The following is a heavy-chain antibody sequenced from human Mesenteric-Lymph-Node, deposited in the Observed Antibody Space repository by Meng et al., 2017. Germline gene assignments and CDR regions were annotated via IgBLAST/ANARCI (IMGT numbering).Heavy chain of an antibody. D-gene: IGHD3-10*01. J-gene: IGHJ4*02. CDR2: MNPNSGNT. CDR1: GYTFTGYY. CDR3: ARGQWVRGVTPLGY. Sequence: ASVKVSCKASGYTFTGYYMHWVRQAPGQGLEWMGWMNPNSGNTGYAQKFQGRVTMTRNTSISTAYMELSSLRSEDTAVYYCARGQWVRGVTPLGYWGQGTLVTVSS. V-gene: IGHV1-8*02.